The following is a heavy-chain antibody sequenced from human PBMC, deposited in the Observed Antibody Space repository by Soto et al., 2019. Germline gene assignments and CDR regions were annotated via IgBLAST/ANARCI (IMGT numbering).Heavy chain of an antibody. CDR3: AGGGMSSLNPLLRFLEWLTSD. J-gene: IGHJ4*02. CDR2: IIPIFGTA. D-gene: IGHD3-3*01. CDR1: GGTFSSYA. V-gene: IGHV1-69*13. Sequence: ASVKVSCKASGGTFSSYAISWVRQAPGQGLEWMGGIIPIFGTANYAQKFQGRVTITADESTSTAYMEMSSLRSEDTAVYYFAGGGMSSLNPLLRFLEWLTSDWGQGTLVTVSS.